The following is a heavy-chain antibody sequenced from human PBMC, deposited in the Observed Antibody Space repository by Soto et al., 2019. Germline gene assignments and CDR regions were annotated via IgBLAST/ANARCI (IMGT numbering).Heavy chain of an antibody. Sequence: EVQLLESGGGLVQPGGSLRLSCAASGFTFSRFAMNWVRQAPGKGLEWVSGIGGSGGTTYYADSVKGRFTISRDNSKNTLFLQMNSLRAEDTAVYYCAKDSLGDYYYYGLAVWGQGTTVTVSS. CDR2: IGGSGGTT. CDR1: GFTFSRFA. CDR3: AKDSLGDYYYYGLAV. D-gene: IGHD2-15*01. J-gene: IGHJ6*02. V-gene: IGHV3-23*01.